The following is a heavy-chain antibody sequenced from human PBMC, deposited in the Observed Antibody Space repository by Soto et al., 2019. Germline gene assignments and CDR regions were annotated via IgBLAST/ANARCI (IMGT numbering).Heavy chain of an antibody. CDR2: IGGRATSA. D-gene: IGHD3-22*01. CDR1: GFTFSNYA. Sequence: EVQLLESGGGLVQPGGSLRLSCAASGFTFSNYAMSWVRQAPGKGLEWVSGIGGRATSAYYADSVKARFAISRDNSYNTLLLQLNGLRAEDTAVYYCAKSRYSDSSGDFYDFWGQGTLVSVSS. V-gene: IGHV3-23*01. CDR3: AKSRYSDSSGDFYDF. J-gene: IGHJ4*02.